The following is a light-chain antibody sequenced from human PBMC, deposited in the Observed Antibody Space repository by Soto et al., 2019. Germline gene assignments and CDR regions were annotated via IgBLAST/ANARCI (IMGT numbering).Light chain of an antibody. CDR3: QQFEQWPPLFS. CDR1: QSLNNN. Sequence: EIVMTQSPATLSASPGDRATLSCWASQSLNNNLVWYQQKPGHPPRLLIYHASTMAAGVPARFSGSGYGTEFTLTISSLQSEDFAVYYCQQFEQWPPLFSFGQGTRVEIK. V-gene: IGKV3-15*01. CDR2: HAS. J-gene: IGKJ2*01.